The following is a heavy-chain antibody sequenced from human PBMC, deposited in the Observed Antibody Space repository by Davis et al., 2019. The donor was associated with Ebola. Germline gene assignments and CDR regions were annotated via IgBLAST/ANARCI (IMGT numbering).Heavy chain of an antibody. Sequence: MPSETLSLTCTVSNVSVNSLYWSWIRQAPGKGLEWIGFRYNSGSTNHNPSLQSRVIISIDTANKQISRKLSSVTAADTAVYYCARGRLLEWPPTFYGRNVWGKGPQSPSHQ. CDR3: ARGRLLEWPPTFYGRNV. J-gene: IGHJ6*01. V-gene: IGHV4-59*02. CDR2: RYNSGST. CDR1: NVSVNSLY. D-gene: IGHD3-3*01.